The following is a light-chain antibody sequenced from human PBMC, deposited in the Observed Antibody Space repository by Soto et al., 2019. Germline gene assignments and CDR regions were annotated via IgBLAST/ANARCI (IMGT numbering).Light chain of an antibody. CDR2: ANH. CDR3: AVWDDSLNGVV. CDR1: SSNIGSNT. V-gene: IGLV1-44*01. Sequence: QPVLTQPPSASETPGQTGTIACSGSSSNIGSNTVNWYQQVPGTAPKLLIYANHYRPSGVPDRFSGSKSGTSASLAISGLQSEDEGDYFCAVWDDSLNGVVFGGGTKLTVL. J-gene: IGLJ2*01.